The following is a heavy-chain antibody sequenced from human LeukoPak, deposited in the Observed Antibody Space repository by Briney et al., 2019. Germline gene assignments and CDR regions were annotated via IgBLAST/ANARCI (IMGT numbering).Heavy chain of an antibody. V-gene: IGHV4-34*01. CDR2: INHSGST. CDR3: AREYYYDSSGYFY. Sequence: SETLSLTCAVYVGSFSGYYWSWIRQPPGKGLEWIGEINHSGSTNYNPSLKSRVTISVDTSKNQFSLKLSSVTAADTAVYYCAREYYYDSSGYFYWGQGTLVTVSS. J-gene: IGHJ4*02. CDR1: VGSFSGYY. D-gene: IGHD3-22*01.